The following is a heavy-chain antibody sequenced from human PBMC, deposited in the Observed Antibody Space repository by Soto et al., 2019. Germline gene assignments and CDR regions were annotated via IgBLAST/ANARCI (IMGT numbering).Heavy chain of an antibody. D-gene: IGHD3-10*02. J-gene: IGHJ6*03. Sequence: VQLVESGGGLVQPGGSLRLSCAASGFTFSSYDMHWVRQATGKGLEWVSAIGTAGDTYYPGSVKGRFTISRENAKNSLYLQMNSLRAGDTAVYYCARGVRGGTYYYYYYMDVWGKGTTVTVSS. CDR1: GFTFSSYD. CDR2: IGTAGDT. CDR3: ARGVRGGTYYYYYYMDV. V-gene: IGHV3-13*01.